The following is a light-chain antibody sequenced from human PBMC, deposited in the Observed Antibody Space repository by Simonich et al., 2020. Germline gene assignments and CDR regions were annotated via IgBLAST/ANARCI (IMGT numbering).Light chain of an antibody. CDR1: QRISSW. CDR2: KAS. V-gene: IGKV1-5*03. Sequence: DIQITQSPSNLSASVGDRVTITCRASQRISSWLAWYQQKPGKAPKLLIYKASSLERGVQSRFSGSGSGTEFTLTISSLQPDDFATYYCQQYNSYSQTFGQGTKVEIK. CDR3: QQYNSYSQT. J-gene: IGKJ1*01.